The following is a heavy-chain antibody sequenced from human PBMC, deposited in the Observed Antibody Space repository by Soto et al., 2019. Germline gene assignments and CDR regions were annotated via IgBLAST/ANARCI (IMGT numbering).Heavy chain of an antibody. CDR2: IYCSGNA. J-gene: IGHJ4*02. CDR3: ARLEGLATISYYFDF. D-gene: IGHD3-9*01. Sequence: SETLALTCTVSGCSISGYDWGWIWQPPGKRLEWIGSIYCSGNANYNPSLQTRVTISVDKSRSQFSLKLNSVTAADSAVYFCARLEGLATISYYFDFWGPGALVTVSS. CDR1: GCSISGYD. V-gene: IGHV4-59*08.